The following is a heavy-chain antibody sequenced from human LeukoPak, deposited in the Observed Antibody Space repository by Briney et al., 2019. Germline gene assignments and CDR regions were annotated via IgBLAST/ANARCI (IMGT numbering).Heavy chain of an antibody. V-gene: IGHV3-15*01. CDR3: TTRVVTTNDF. CDR1: GFTFNKVW. J-gene: IGHJ4*02. Sequence: GSLRLSCAASGFTFNKVWMNWVRQAPGKGLEWVGRILTTGESATTDYGTTDYAAPVKGRFTTSRDDSKNTLYLQMNSLKTEDTAVYYCTTRVVTTNDFWGQGILVTVSS. D-gene: IGHD2-21*02. CDR2: ILTTGESATTDYGTT.